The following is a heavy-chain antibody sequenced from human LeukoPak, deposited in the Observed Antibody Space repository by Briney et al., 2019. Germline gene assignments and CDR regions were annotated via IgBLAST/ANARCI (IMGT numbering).Heavy chain of an antibody. J-gene: IGHJ4*02. CDR3: ARVRIGFDY. Sequence: PSETLSLTCTVSGGSISSYYWSWIRQRPRQGLEWIAYIYYSGSTNYNPSLKSRVTISVDTSKNQFSLKLSSVTAADTAVYYCARVRIGFDYWGQGTLVTVSS. CDR1: GGSISSYY. D-gene: IGHD2-15*01. CDR2: IYYSGST. V-gene: IGHV4-59*01.